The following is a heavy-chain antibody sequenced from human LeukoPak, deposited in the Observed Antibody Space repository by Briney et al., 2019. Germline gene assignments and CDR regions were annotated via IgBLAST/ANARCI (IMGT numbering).Heavy chain of an antibody. CDR1: GYTFTSYY. Sequence: ASVKVSCKASGYTFTSYYMHWVRQAPGQGLEWMGIINPSGGSTSYAQKFQGRVTMARDMSTSTVYMELSSLRSEDTAVYYCARDLLSRVLIAAAGTVNWFDPWGQGTLVIVSS. D-gene: IGHD6-13*01. CDR3: ARDLLSRVLIAAAGTVNWFDP. J-gene: IGHJ5*02. CDR2: INPSGGST. V-gene: IGHV1-46*01.